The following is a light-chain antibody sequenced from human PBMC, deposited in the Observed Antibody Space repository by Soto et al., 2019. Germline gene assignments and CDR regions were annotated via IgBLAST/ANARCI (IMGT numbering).Light chain of an antibody. V-gene: IGLV2-23*02. Sequence: QSVLTQPASVSGSPGQSITISCTGTSSDIGGYNFVSWYQQHPGKAPKLIIYEVSGRPSGVSNRFSGSKSGNTASLTISGLQAEDEADYYCCSYAGSTTYVFGTGTKVTVL. CDR2: EVS. CDR3: CSYAGSTTYV. J-gene: IGLJ1*01. CDR1: SSDIGGYNF.